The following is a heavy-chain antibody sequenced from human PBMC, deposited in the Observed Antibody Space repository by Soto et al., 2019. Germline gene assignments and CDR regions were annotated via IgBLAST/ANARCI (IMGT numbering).Heavy chain of an antibody. V-gene: IGHV3-23*01. D-gene: IGHD3-3*01. CDR2: ISGSGGST. Sequence: GGSLRLSFAASVFTVSSYAMSWVRHAPGKGLEWVSCISGSGGSTYYADSVKGRFTISRDNSKNTLYLQMNSLSAQDTAVYYSAKYDFWSGYYFAYWGQGTLVTVSS. CDR3: AKYDFWSGYYFAY. CDR1: VFTVSSYA. J-gene: IGHJ4*02.